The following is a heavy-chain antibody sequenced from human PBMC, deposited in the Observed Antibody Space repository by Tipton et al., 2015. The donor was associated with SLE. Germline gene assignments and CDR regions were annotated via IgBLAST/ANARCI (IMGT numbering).Heavy chain of an antibody. D-gene: IGHD2-2*01. Sequence: TLSLTCTVSGDSISSGGYYWTWIRQRPGEGLEWIGYIYYSGNSYYNPSLKSRVTMSLDTSENRFSLKLSSVIAADTAVYYCARSIVVAPVFDSWGQGTLVTVSS. V-gene: IGHV4-31*03. CDR1: GDSISSGGYY. J-gene: IGHJ4*02. CDR2: IYYSGNS. CDR3: ARSIVVAPVFDS.